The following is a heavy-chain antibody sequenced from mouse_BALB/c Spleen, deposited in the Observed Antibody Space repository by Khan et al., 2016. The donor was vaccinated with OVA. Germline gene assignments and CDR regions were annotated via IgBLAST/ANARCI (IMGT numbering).Heavy chain of an antibody. CDR1: GYTFTDYA. Sequence: QVQLKQSGAELVRPGVSVKISCKGSGYTFTDYAMHWVKQSHAKSLEWIGVISTYYGDASYNQKFKGKATMTVDQSSSTAYMELARLTSEDSAIYYCVRGRGNSRFAYWGQGTLVTVSA. V-gene: IGHV1S137*01. CDR2: ISTYYGDA. CDR3: VRGRGNSRFAY. J-gene: IGHJ3*01. D-gene: IGHD2-1*01.